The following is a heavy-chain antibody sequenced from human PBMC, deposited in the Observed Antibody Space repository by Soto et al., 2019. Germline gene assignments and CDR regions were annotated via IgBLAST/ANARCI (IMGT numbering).Heavy chain of an antibody. Sequence: EVQLLESGGGLVQPGGSLRLSCVASGFTFSNYYMGWVRQAPGKGLDWVSAVKGSGDTPSYTDSVKGRFTISRDNSKNTLYLQMNSLRAEDAAVYYCAKYDQSGTSFDFWGQGTLVTVSS. CDR2: VKGSGDTP. D-gene: IGHD1-26*01. CDR1: GFTFSNYY. J-gene: IGHJ4*02. V-gene: IGHV3-23*01. CDR3: AKYDQSGTSFDF.